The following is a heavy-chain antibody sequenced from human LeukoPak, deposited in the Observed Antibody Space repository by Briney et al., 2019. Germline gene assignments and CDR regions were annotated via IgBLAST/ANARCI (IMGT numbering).Heavy chain of an antibody. D-gene: IGHD3-10*01. CDR2: IYAGGNT. Sequence: GGSLRLSCAASGFTVTNNYMSWVRQAPGKGLEWVSVIYAGGNTSYADSVKGRFTISRDSSNNTLYLQMNSLRAEDTAVYYCAREGYAAGTRYGMDVWGQGTTVTVSS. V-gene: IGHV3-66*01. CDR3: AREGYAAGTRYGMDV. J-gene: IGHJ6*02. CDR1: GFTVTNNY.